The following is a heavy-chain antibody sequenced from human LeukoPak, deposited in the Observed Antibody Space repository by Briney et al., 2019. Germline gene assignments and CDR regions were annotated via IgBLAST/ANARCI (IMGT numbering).Heavy chain of an antibody. Sequence: SETLSLTCTVSGGSISSYYWSWIRQPPGRGLEWIGYIYRGGTTYYSPSLTSLKSRVTISVDRSKNQFSLKLSSVTAADTAVYYCASPMTLVLRGLAGIDAFDIWGQGTMVTVSS. J-gene: IGHJ3*02. V-gene: IGHV4-4*09. CDR3: ASPMTLVLRGLAGIDAFDI. CDR2: IYRGGTT. CDR1: GGSISSYY. D-gene: IGHD3-22*01.